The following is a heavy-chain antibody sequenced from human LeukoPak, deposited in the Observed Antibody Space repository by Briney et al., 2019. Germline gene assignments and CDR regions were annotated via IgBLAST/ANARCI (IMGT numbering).Heavy chain of an antibody. CDR1: GFAFTTSE. CDR2: IRRGGVDT. V-gene: IGHV3-48*03. Sequence: PGGSLRLSCAASGFAFTTSEMNWVRQAPGKGLEWVSNIRRGGVDTHYADSVKGRFTISRDNAKNSLYLQMNSLRAEDTAVYYCARDGGLDFRSGYYTVYFDYWGQGTLVTVSS. D-gene: IGHD3-3*01. CDR3: ARDGGLDFRSGYYTVYFDY. J-gene: IGHJ4*02.